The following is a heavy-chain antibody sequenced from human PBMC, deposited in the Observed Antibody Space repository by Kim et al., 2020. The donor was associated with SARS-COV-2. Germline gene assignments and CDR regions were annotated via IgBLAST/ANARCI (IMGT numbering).Heavy chain of an antibody. CDR3: ARDPTSPYGDYTESNYYYGMDV. V-gene: IGHV3-21*01. CDR2: ISSSSSYI. CDR1: GFTFSSYS. D-gene: IGHD4-17*01. J-gene: IGHJ6*02. Sequence: GGSLRLSCAASGFTFSSYSMNWVRQAPGKGLEWVSSISSSSSYIYYADSVKGRFTISRDNAKNSLYLQMNSLRAEDTAVYYCARDPTSPYGDYTESNYYYGMDVWGQGTTVTVSS.